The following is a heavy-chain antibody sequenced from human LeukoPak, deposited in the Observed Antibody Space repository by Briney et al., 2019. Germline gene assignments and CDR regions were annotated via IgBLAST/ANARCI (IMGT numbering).Heavy chain of an antibody. CDR1: GGTFRNSI. CDR2: ITPIFGTT. J-gene: IGHJ6*03. V-gene: IGHV1-69*06. CDR3: ARGTYSAYDLGSYMDV. Sequence: SVKVSCKASGGTFRNSIITWVRQAPGHGLEWMGGITPIFGTTNYAQRFQGRVTIIADKSTTTAYMELTSLRSEDTAVYYCARGTYSAYDLGSYMDVWGKGTTVTISS. D-gene: IGHD5-12*01.